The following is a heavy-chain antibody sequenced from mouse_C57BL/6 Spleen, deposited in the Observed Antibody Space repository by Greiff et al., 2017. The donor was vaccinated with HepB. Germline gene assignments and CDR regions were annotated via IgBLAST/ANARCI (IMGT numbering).Heavy chain of an antibody. CDR1: GYAFSSSW. CDR3: SRSVYGNYFDY. J-gene: IGHJ2*01. CDR2: IYPGDGDT. D-gene: IGHD2-1*01. Sequence: QVQLQQSGPELVKPGASVKFSCKASGYAFSSSWMNWVKQRPGKGLEWIGRIYPGDGDTNYNGKFKGKATLTADKSSSTAYMQLSNLTSADSAVYFCSRSVYGNYFDYWGQGTTLTVSS. V-gene: IGHV1-82*01.